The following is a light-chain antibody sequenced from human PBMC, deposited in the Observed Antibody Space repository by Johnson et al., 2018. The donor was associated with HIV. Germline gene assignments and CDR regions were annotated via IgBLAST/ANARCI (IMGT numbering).Light chain of an antibody. V-gene: IGLV1-51*02. J-gene: IGLJ1*01. CDR1: SSNIGNNY. Sequence: QSVLTQPPSVSAAPGQKVTISCSGSSSNIGNNYVSWYQQLPGTAPKLLIYENNKRPLGIPDRFSGSKSGTSATLGITGLQTGEEADFYCGTWDTSLSAFVFGTGTKVTVL. CDR2: ENN. CDR3: GTWDTSLSAFV.